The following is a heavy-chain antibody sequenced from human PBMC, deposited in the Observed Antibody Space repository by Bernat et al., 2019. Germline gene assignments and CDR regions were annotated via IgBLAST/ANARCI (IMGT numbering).Heavy chain of an antibody. CDR3: ARRLKLLSTGDAFDL. CDR1: GGSISSFY. V-gene: IGHV4-59*08. Sequence: QVQLQESGPGLVKPSETLSLTCTVSGGSISSFYWTWIRQPPGKGLEWIGYIYYSGSTNYNPSLKSRVTISVDTSKNQFSLKLSYVTAADTAVYYCARRLKLLSTGDAFDLWGQGTMVTVSS. J-gene: IGHJ3*01. CDR2: IYYSGST. D-gene: IGHD3-10*01.